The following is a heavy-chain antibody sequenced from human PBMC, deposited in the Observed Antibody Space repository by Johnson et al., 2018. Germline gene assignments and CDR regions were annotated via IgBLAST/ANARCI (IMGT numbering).Heavy chain of an antibody. V-gene: IGHV3-9*01. Sequence: EVQLLESGGGLVQPGRSLRLSCAASGFTFDDYAMHWVRQAPGKGLEWVSGISWNSGSIGDADSVKGRFTISRDHAKNSLYLHMNSLRAEDTALYYCAKDIGWSCGSCDSGGGGDAFDIWGQGTMVTVSS. CDR1: GFTFDDYA. D-gene: IGHD2-15*01. CDR3: AKDIGWSCGSCDSGGGGDAFDI. CDR2: ISWNSGSI. J-gene: IGHJ3*02.